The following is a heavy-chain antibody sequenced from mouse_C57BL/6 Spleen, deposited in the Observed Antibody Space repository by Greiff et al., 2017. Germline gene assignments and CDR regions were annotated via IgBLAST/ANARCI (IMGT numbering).Heavy chain of an antibody. J-gene: IGHJ1*03. CDR1: GFTFSDYY. CDR2: INYDGSST. Sequence: EVKVVESEGGLVQPGSSMKLSCTASGFTFSDYYMAWVRQVPEKGLEWVANINYDGSSTYYLDSLKSRFIISRDNAKNILYLQMSSLKSEDTATYYCARTGTRGYFDVWGTGTTVTVSS. V-gene: IGHV5-16*01. CDR3: ARTGTRGYFDV. D-gene: IGHD1-1*01.